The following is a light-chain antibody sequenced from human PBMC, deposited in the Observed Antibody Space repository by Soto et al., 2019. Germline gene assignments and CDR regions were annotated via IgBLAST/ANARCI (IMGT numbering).Light chain of an antibody. CDR1: SSNIGAGYD. CDR2: ANT. V-gene: IGLV1-40*01. CDR3: QSFDSSLTSWV. J-gene: IGLJ3*02. Sequence: QSVLTQPPSVSGAPGQRVTISCTGSSSNIGAGYDVHWYQQLPGTAPTLLISANTDRPSGVPDRFSGSKSGTSASLAITGLQTEDEADYYCQSFDSSLTSWVFGGGTQLTVL.